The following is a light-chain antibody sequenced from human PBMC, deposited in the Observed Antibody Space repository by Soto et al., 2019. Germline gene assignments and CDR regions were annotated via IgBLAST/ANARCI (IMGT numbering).Light chain of an antibody. J-gene: IGKJ1*01. CDR1: QSVGTN. Sequence: ERVMTQSPVTLSVSPGESVTLSCRASQSVGTNLAWYQHKPGQAPRLLIHGASTRATGVPARISGSGSGTEFTLTISSLQSEDFAVYYCQQFRNWPWTFGQGTKVDIK. CDR2: GAS. CDR3: QQFRNWPWT. V-gene: IGKV3D-15*01.